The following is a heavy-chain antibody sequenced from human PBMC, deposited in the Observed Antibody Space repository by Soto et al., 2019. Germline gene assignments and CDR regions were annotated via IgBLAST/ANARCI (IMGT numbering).Heavy chain of an antibody. V-gene: IGHV3-23*01. D-gene: IGHD3-22*01. J-gene: IGHJ4*02. CDR3: AKDPDSSSYYYGYYFDY. CDR1: GFNFRSYA. CDR2: ISGSGYST. Sequence: GGSLRLSCVASGFNFRSYAISWVRQAPGKGLEWVSAISGSGYSTYYADSVKGRFTISRENSKNTLFLQMNSLGAEDTAVYYCAKDPDSSSYYYGYYFDYWGQGTLVTVSS.